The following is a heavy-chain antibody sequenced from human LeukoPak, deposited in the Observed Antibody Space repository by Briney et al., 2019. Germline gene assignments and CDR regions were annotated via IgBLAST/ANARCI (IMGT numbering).Heavy chain of an antibody. D-gene: IGHD2-2*01. Sequence: ASVKVSCKASGYTFTSHDINWVRQATGQGLEWMGWMNPNSGDTGYAQKFQGRVTITRNTSISTAYMELSSLRSEDTAVYNCARVPGYCSSTSCYLDYYYYMDVWGKGTTVTISS. J-gene: IGHJ6*03. CDR3: ARVPGYCSSTSCYLDYYYYMDV. CDR2: MNPNSGDT. V-gene: IGHV1-8*03. CDR1: GYTFTSHD.